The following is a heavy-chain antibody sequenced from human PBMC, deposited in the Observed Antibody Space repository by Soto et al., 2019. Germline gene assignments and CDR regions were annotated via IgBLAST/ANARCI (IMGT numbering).Heavy chain of an antibody. CDR2: IGPGGDT. D-gene: IGHD6-19*01. V-gene: IGHV3-13*01. Sequence: EVQLVESGGGLVQPGGSLRLSCAASGLSFSTYDMHWVRQATGKGLEWVSAIGPGGDTYYSDSAKGRFTISRENAKNSLYLQMDSLGAGDTAVYYCAREGRSSVWYDWYFDLWGRGTLVTVSS. J-gene: IGHJ2*01. CDR3: AREGRSSVWYDWYFDL. CDR1: GLSFSTYD.